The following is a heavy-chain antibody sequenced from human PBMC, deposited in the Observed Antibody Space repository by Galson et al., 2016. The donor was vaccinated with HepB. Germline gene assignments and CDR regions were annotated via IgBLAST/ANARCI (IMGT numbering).Heavy chain of an antibody. CDR2: IIPILGTP. D-gene: IGHD2-15*01. CDR1: GGTFSTYA. J-gene: IGHJ6*02. V-gene: IGHV1-69*13. Sequence: SVKVSCKASGGTFSTYAINWVRQAPGQGLEWMGGIIPILGTPNYAQKFQGSVTIIADESTSTAYMELRSLTSEDTAVYYCASGRGYYYAMDVGGPGTTVTVSS. CDR3: ASGRGYYYAMDV.